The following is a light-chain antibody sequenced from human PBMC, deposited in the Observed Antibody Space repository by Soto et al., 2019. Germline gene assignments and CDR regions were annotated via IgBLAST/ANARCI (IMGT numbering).Light chain of an antibody. CDR2: EGS. J-gene: IGLJ1*01. V-gene: IGLV2-23*01. Sequence: ALTQPASVSWSPGQSITISCTGTSSDVGSYNLVSWYQQHPGKAPKLMIYEGSKRPSGVSNRFSGSKSGNTASLTISGLQAEDEADYYCCSYAGSSTYVFGTGTKVTVL. CDR3: CSYAGSSTYV. CDR1: SSDVGSYNL.